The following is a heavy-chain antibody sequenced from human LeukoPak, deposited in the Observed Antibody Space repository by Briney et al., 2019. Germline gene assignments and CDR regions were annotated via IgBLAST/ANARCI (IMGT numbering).Heavy chain of an antibody. J-gene: IGHJ4*02. CDR1: GFTFSSYA. Sequence: GGSLRLSCAASGFTFSSYAMHWVRQAPGKGLEWVAVISYDGSNKYYADSVKGRFTISRDNSKNTLYLQMNSLRAEDTAVYYCARVSGYSYGIDYWGQGTLVTVSS. V-gene: IGHV3-30*14. CDR3: ARVSGYSYGIDY. D-gene: IGHD5-18*01. CDR2: ISYDGSNK.